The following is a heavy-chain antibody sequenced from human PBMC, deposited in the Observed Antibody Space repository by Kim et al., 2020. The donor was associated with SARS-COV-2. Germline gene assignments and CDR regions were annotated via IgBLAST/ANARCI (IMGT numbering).Heavy chain of an antibody. CDR2: ISYDGSAK. CDR3: AKVRTATTLYYYYGMDV. J-gene: IGHJ6*02. CDR1: GFTFSSYG. Sequence: GGSLRLSCAASGFTFSSYGMHWVRQAPGKGLEWVAVISYDGSAKYYADSVKGRFTISRDNTKNTLYFQMNSLRGEDTAVYYCAKVRTATTLYYYYGMDVWGQGTTVTVSS. V-gene: IGHV3-30*18. D-gene: IGHD4-17*01.